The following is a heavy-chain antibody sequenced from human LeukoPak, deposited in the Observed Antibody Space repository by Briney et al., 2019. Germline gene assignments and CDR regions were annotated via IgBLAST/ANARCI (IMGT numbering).Heavy chain of an antibody. V-gene: IGHV1-18*01. CDR1: GYTFTSYG. Sequence: GASVKVSCKASGYTFTSYGISWVRQAPGQGLEWMGWISAYNGNTNYAQKLQGRVTMTEDTYTDTAYMEVRSLRSEDTAVYYCASMLRGIVVPRFDDWGQGTLVTVSS. J-gene: IGHJ4*02. CDR3: ASMLRGIVVPRFDD. D-gene: IGHD3-10*01. CDR2: ISAYNGNT.